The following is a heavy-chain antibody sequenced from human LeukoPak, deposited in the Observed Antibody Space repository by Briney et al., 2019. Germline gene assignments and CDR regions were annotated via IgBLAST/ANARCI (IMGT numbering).Heavy chain of an antibody. J-gene: IGHJ6*02. V-gene: IGHV3-33*01. CDR1: GFTFSSYG. D-gene: IGHD5-24*01. Sequence: GGSLRLSCAASGFTFSSYGMHWVRQAPGKGLEWVAVIWHDGSNKYYADSVKGRFTISRDNSKNTLYLQMNSLRAEDTAVYYCARETRDWNMDVWGQGTTVTVSS. CDR3: ARETRDWNMDV. CDR2: IWHDGSNK.